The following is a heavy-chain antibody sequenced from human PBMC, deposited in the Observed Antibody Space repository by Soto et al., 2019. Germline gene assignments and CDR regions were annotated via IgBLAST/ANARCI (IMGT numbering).Heavy chain of an antibody. CDR3: ARQWGGDY. V-gene: IGHV4-61*05. J-gene: IGHJ4*02. Sequence: SETLSLTCGVSGDPISTGGYSWAWTRQPPGEGLEWIGRASYSGSPSYNPSLKSRVTISIDTSKNQFSLKLTSVTAADTAVYYCARQWGGDYWGQGILVTVSS. CDR1: GDPISTGGYS. D-gene: IGHD3-16*01. CDR2: ASYSGSP.